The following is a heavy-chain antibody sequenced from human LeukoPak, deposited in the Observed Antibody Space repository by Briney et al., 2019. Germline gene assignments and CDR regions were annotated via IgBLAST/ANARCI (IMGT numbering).Heavy chain of an antibody. CDR3: ARRAGSGWYFDY. Sequence: SETLSLTCTVSGGSITSYYWSWIRQPPGKGLEWIGYIHYSGTTNYNPSLKSRVTISVDTSKDQFSLKLNSVAAADTAVYYCARRAGSGWYFDYWGQGTLVTVSS. J-gene: IGHJ4*02. CDR1: GGSITSYY. CDR2: IHYSGTT. V-gene: IGHV4-59*08. D-gene: IGHD6-19*01.